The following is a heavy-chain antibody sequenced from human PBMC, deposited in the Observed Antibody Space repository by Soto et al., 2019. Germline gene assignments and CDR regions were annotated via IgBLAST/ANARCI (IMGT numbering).Heavy chain of an antibody. V-gene: IGHV4-34*01. D-gene: IGHD6-6*01. CDR2: INHSGST. CDR3: AKAYSSSGGY. Sequence: SFIRQPPGKGLEWIGAINHSGSTNYNPSLKSRVTISVDTSKNQFSLKLSSVTAAATDVYYWAKAYSSSGGYWGQGTLVTVSS. J-gene: IGHJ4*02.